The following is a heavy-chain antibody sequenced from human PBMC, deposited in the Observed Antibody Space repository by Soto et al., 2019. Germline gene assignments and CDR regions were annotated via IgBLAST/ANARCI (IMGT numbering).Heavy chain of an antibody. CDR1: GYTFTSYG. CDR2: ISAYNGNT. J-gene: IGHJ4*02. V-gene: IGHV1-18*01. CDR3: ARASTYDILTGNFDY. Sequence: ASVKVSCKASGYTFTSYGISWVRQAPGQGLEWMGWISAYNGNTNYAQKLQGRVTMTTDTSTSTAYMELRSLRSDDTAVYYCARASTYDILTGNFDYWGQGTLVTVS. D-gene: IGHD3-9*01.